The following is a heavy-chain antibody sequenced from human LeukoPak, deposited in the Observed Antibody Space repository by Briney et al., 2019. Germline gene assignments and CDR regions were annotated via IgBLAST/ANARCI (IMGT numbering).Heavy chain of an antibody. CDR2: IYTSGRT. V-gene: IGHV4-61*02. J-gene: IGHJ4*02. D-gene: IGHD3-16*02. CDR3: ARARVIPASFDD. CDR1: YGSITFGSYY. Sequence: SETLSLTCTVSYGSITFGSYYWTWIRQPAGKGLEWIGRIYTSGRTFYNPSLKSRVTISMDTSMNQFSLRLHSVTAADTAVYYCARARVIPASFDDWGQGTLVTVSS.